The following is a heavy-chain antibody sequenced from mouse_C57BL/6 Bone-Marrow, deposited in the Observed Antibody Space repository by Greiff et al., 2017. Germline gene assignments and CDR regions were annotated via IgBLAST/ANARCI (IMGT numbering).Heavy chain of an antibody. D-gene: IGHD1-1*01. CDR1: GYTFTSYW. Sequence: VHVKQPGAELVMPGASVKLSCKASGYTFTSYWMHWVKQRPGQGLEWIGEIDPSDSYTNYNQKFQGKSTLTVDKSSSTAYMQLSSLTSEESAVSYCARRGDYDGSSYGYFDVWGTGTTVTVSS. CDR3: ARRGDYDGSSYGYFDV. CDR2: IDPSDSYT. J-gene: IGHJ1*03. V-gene: IGHV1-69*01.